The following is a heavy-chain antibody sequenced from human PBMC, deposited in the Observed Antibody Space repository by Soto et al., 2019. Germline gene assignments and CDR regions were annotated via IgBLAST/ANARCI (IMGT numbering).Heavy chain of an antibody. CDR1: GASISSGDYF. Sequence: SETLSLTCTVSGASISSGDYFWSWIRQSPGKGLEWIGYIYDSGSSYYNPSLKSRVTMSVDTSKNQFSLKLRSVTAADTAVYYCDREKGYISGPKNFDYWGQGTLVTVYS. D-gene: IGHD5-12*01. CDR2: IYDSGSS. V-gene: IGHV4-30-4*01. J-gene: IGHJ4*02. CDR3: DREKGYISGPKNFDY.